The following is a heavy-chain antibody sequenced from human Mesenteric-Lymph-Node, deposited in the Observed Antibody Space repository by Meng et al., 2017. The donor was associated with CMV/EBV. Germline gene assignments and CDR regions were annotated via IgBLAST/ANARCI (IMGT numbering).Heavy chain of an antibody. CDR2: LNPTVGIT. Sequence: ASVKVSCKPSGGTFSSCPINWGRQAPGQGLEWMGILNPTVGITTYAQKFQGRVTMTRDTSTSTVYMEMSSLTSEDTAVYYCARATRGYTYGTGYDTFDIWGQGTMVTVSS. D-gene: IGHD5-18*01. CDR1: GGTFSSCP. CDR3: ARATRGYTYGTGYDTFDI. V-gene: IGHV1-46*01. J-gene: IGHJ3*02.